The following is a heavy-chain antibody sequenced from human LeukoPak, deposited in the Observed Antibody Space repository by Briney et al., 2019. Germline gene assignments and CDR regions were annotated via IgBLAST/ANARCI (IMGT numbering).Heavy chain of an antibody. CDR2: IYYSGST. D-gene: IGHD2-15*01. Sequence: PSETLSLTCIVSGGSISSYFWSWIRQPPGKGLEWIGHIYYSGSTNYNPSLESRVTISIGTSKNQFSLKLSSVTAADTAVYYYARDNSDRAKDVWGKGTTVTVSS. V-gene: IGHV4-59*01. J-gene: IGHJ6*04. CDR3: ARDNSDRAKDV. CDR1: GGSISSYF.